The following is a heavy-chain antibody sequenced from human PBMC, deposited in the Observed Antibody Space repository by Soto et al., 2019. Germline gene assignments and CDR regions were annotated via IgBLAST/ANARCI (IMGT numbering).Heavy chain of an antibody. CDR3: AAGVIEATGRGVS. CDR1: GFSFTRYW. CDR2: INTDGSGT. J-gene: IGHJ5*02. V-gene: IGHV3-74*01. D-gene: IGHD1-1*01. Sequence: GGSLRLSCAASGFSFTRYWMHWVRQAPGKGLVWVSDINTDGSGTRYADSVKGRFTIPRDNAQNTLYLQMNSVRVEDTALYYWAAGVIEATGRGVSWGKGTLVTVDS.